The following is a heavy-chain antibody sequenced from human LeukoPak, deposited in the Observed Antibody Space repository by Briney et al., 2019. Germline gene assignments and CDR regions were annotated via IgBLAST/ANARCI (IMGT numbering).Heavy chain of an antibody. D-gene: IGHD3-22*01. CDR2: IKQDGSEK. CDR1: GFTFSSYW. Sequence: PGGSLRLSCAASGFTFSSYWMSWVRQAPGKGLEWVANIKQDGSEKYYVDSVKVRFTISRDNAKNSLYLQMNSLRAEDTVVYYCARDLGNYYDSSGYPLNWFDPWGQGTLVTVSS. CDR3: ARDLGNYYDSSGYPLNWFDP. J-gene: IGHJ5*02. V-gene: IGHV3-7*01.